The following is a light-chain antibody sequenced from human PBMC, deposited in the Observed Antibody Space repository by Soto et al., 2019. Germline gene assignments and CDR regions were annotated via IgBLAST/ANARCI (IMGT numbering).Light chain of an antibody. CDR3: QQYNNWPQT. CDR2: GAS. J-gene: IGKJ1*01. V-gene: IGKV3-15*01. CDR1: QSVSSN. Sequence: EIVMTQSPATLSVSPGERATLSCRASQSVSSNLAWYQQKPGQAPRLLIHGASTRATGIPARFSGSRSGTEFTLTISSLQSEDFAVYYCQQYNNWPQTFGQGTKVEIK.